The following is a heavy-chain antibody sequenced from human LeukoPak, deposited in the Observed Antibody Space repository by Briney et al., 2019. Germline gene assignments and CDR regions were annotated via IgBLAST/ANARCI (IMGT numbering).Heavy chain of an antibody. Sequence: GGSLRLSCAASGFTFGSYAMSWVRQAPGKGLEWVSAISGSGGSSYYADSVKGRFTISRDNSKSTLYLHMNSLRAEDTAVYYCAKGSSTWYYDAFDIWGQGTMVTVSS. CDR3: AKGSSTWYYDAFDI. CDR2: ISGSGGSS. V-gene: IGHV3-23*01. CDR1: GFTFGSYA. J-gene: IGHJ3*02. D-gene: IGHD6-13*01.